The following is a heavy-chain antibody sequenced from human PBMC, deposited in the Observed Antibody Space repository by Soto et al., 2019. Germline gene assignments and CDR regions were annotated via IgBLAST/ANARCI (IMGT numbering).Heavy chain of an antibody. J-gene: IGHJ4*02. CDR2: ISYDGSNK. CDR3: ASPVIAVAGTNDY. Sequence: SGGSLRLSCAASGFTFSSYAMHWVRQAPGKGLEWVAVISYDGSNKYYADSVKGRFTISRDNSKNTLYLQMNSLRAEDTAVYYCASPVIAVAGTNDYWGQGTLVTVSS. D-gene: IGHD6-19*01. V-gene: IGHV3-30-3*01. CDR1: GFTFSSYA.